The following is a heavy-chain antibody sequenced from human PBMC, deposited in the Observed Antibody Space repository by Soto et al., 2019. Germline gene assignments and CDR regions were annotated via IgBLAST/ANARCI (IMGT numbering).Heavy chain of an antibody. Sequence: QVQLVQSGVEVKKPGSSVRVSCKASGATFKNSVISWVRQAPGQGLEWMGGTIPLVGTTDYAQKFQGRLTITTAESTATAYMEVRRLTSEDTAVFYCEAELDFGKWSVVWGQGTTVIVSS. CDR2: TIPLVGTT. D-gene: IGHD1-1*01. CDR1: GATFKNSV. V-gene: IGHV1-69*01. CDR3: EAELDFGKWSVV. J-gene: IGHJ6*02.